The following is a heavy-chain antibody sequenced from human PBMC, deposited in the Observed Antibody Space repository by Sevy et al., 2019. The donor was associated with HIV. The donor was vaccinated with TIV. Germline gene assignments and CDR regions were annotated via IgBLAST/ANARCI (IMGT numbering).Heavy chain of an antibody. CDR3: AREDSSTWCFHF. Sequence: SETLSLTCTVSGGSISGSYWSWIRRSAGKGLEWIGHPYPSGNTNYNPSLKSRVTMSVDTSKNHFSLKLTSVTAADTAAYYCAREDSSTWCFHFWGQGTLVTVSS. D-gene: IGHD6-13*01. J-gene: IGHJ4*02. V-gene: IGHV4-4*07. CDR2: PYPSGNT. CDR1: GGSISGSY.